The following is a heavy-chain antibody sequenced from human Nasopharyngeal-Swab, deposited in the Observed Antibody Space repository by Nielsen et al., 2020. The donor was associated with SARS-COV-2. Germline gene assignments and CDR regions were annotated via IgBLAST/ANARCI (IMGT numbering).Heavy chain of an antibody. Sequence: SVKVSCKASGGTFSSYAISWVRQAPGQGLEWMGGIIPIFGTANHAQKFQGRVTITADESTSTAYMELSSLRSEDTAVYYCARGRGGLGGLADAFDIWGQGTMVTVSS. V-gene: IGHV1-69*13. CDR1: GGTFSSYA. CDR2: IIPIFGTA. J-gene: IGHJ3*02. CDR3: ARGRGGLGGLADAFDI. D-gene: IGHD3/OR15-3a*01.